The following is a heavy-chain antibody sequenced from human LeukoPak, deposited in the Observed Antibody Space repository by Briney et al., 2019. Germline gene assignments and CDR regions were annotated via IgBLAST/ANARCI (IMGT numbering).Heavy chain of an antibody. CDR2: IGTTGDT. D-gene: IGHD3-22*01. V-gene: IGHV3-13*04. J-gene: IGHJ3*02. Sequence: GGSLRLSCAASGFTFSSYDMHWVRQATGKGLEWVSGIGTTGDTYYPGSVKGRFTISRENAKNSLYLQMNSLSAGDTAVYYCARGLYYYDSSGYYGDTFDIWGQGTMVTVSS. CDR3: ARGLYYYDSSGYYGDTFDI. CDR1: GFTFSSYD.